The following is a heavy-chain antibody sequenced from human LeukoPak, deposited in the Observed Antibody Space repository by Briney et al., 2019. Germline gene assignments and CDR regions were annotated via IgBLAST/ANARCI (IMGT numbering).Heavy chain of an antibody. CDR3: ARGGNDCSGGSCYDY. J-gene: IGHJ4*02. D-gene: IGHD2-15*01. CDR2: ITSNGGST. V-gene: IGHV3-64*01. CDR1: GLNFDDSA. Sequence: GGSLRLSCVASGLNFDDSAMHWVRQAPGKGLEYVSAITSNGGSTYYASSVQGRFTISRDNSKSTVYLQMGSLRAEDMAVYYCARGGNDCSGGSCYDYWGQGTLVTVSS.